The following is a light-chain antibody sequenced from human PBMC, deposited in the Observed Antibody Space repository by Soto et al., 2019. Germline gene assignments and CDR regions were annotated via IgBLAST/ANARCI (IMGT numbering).Light chain of an antibody. V-gene: IGKV3-15*01. CDR3: QQYGTWWT. J-gene: IGKJ1*01. CDR1: QSVSSN. CDR2: GAS. Sequence: EIVMTQSPATLSVSQGERATLSCRASQSVSSNLAWYQQKPGQAPRLLIYGASTRATGIPARFSGSGSGTEFTLTISSLQSEDFAGYYCQQYGTWWTFGQGTKVEIK.